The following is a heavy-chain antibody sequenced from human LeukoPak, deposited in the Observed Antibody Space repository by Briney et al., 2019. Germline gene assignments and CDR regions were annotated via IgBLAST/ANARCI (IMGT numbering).Heavy chain of an antibody. CDR2: IYYSGST. J-gene: IGHJ4*02. Sequence: SETLSLTCTVSGGSISSSSYYWGWIRQPPGKGLEWVGSIYYSGSTYYNPSLKSRVTISVDTSKNQFSLKLSSVTAADTAVYYCARLKIRDGAYYYDFWSGYHYYFDYWGQGTLVTVSS. D-gene: IGHD3-3*01. CDR3: ARLKIRDGAYYYDFWSGYHYYFDY. V-gene: IGHV4-39*01. CDR1: GGSISSSSYY.